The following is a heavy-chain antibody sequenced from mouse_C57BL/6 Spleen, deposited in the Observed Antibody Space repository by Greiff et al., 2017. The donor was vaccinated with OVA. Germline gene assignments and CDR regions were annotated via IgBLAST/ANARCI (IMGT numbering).Heavy chain of an antibody. CDR1: GYTFTSYG. CDR2: IYPRSGNT. CDR3: ADYYGSSYFAY. V-gene: IGHV1-81*01. Sequence: VKVVESGAELARPGASVKLSCKASGYTFTSYGISWVKQRTGQGLEWIGEIYPRSGNTYYNEKFKGKATLTADKSSSTAYMELRSLTSEDSAVYFCADYYGSSYFAYWGQGTLVTVSA. J-gene: IGHJ3*01. D-gene: IGHD1-1*01.